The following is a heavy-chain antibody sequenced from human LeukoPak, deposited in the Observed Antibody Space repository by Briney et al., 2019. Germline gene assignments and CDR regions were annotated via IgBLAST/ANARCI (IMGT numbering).Heavy chain of an antibody. CDR1: GGSISSSSYY. V-gene: IGHV4-39*07. D-gene: IGHD3-10*01. CDR2: IYYSGST. J-gene: IGHJ4*02. Sequence: SETLSLTCTVSGGSISSSSYYWGWIRQPPGKGLEWIGSIYYSGSTYYNPSLKSRVTISVDTSKNQFSLKLSSVTAADTAVYYCARDPSGSGLYDYWGQGTLVTVSS. CDR3: ARDPSGSGLYDY.